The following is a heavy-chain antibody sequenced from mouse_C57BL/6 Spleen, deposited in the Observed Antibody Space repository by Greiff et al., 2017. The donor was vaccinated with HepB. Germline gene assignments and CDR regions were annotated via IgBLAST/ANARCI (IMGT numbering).Heavy chain of an antibody. CDR2: IDPETGGT. CDR3: TSVYYAFAY. V-gene: IGHV1-15*01. Sequence: QVQLQQSGAELVRPGASVTLSCKASGYTFTDYEMHWVKQTPVHGLEWIGAIDPETGGTSYNQKFKGKAILTADKSSSTSYMELRSLSSEDSAVYYCTSVYYAFAYWGQGTLVTVSA. CDR1: GYTFTDYE. J-gene: IGHJ3*01. D-gene: IGHD1-1*01.